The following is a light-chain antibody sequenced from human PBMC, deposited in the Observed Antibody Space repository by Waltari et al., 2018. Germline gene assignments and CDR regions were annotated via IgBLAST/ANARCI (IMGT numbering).Light chain of an antibody. V-gene: IGKV3-15*01. Sequence: EIVMTPSPATLSVSPGERATLSCRASQSISRHLAWYQQKPGQAPRLLIYGASTRATDVPARFSGSGSGTEFTLTISSLQSEDFAVYYCQQYNEWPPLTFGGGTKVEIK. J-gene: IGKJ4*01. CDR2: GAS. CDR3: QQYNEWPPLT. CDR1: QSISRH.